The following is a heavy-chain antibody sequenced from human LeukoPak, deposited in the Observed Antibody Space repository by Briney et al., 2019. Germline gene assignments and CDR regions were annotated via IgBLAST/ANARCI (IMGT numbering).Heavy chain of an antibody. CDR1: GGTFSSYA. J-gene: IGHJ3*02. CDR2: IIPILGIA. D-gene: IGHD3-10*01. V-gene: IGHV1-69*04. CDR3: ARGSPTKRASQNYGSGSYYPHDAFDI. Sequence: SVKVSCKASGGTFSSYAISWVRQAPGQGLEWMGRIIPILGIANYAQKFQGRVTITADKSTSTAYMELSSLRSEDTAVYYCARGSPTKRASQNYGSGSYYPHDAFDIWGQGTMVTVSS.